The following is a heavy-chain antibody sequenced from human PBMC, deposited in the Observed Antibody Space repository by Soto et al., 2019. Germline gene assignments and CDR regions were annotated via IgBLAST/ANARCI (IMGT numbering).Heavy chain of an antibody. CDR3: ARLGSSWYLADY. Sequence: KQSQTLSLTCTVSGGSISSSSYYWGWIRQPPGKGLEWIGSIYYSGSTYYNPSLKSRVTISVDTSKNQFSLKLSSVTAADTAVYYCARLGSSWYLADYWGQGTLVTVSS. V-gene: IGHV4-39*01. J-gene: IGHJ4*02. D-gene: IGHD6-13*01. CDR2: IYYSGST. CDR1: GGSISSSSYY.